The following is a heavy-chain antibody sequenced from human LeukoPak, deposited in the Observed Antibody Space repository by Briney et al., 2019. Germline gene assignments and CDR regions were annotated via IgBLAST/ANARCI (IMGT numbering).Heavy chain of an antibody. CDR3: ARVRETIRYQSDYYMDV. V-gene: IGHV1-8*01. Sequence: GASVKVSCKASGYTFTSYDINWVRQATGQGLEWMGWMNPNSGNTGYAQKLQGRVTMTTDTSTSTAYMELRSLRSDDTAVYYCARVRETIRYQSDYYMDVWGKGTTVTISS. J-gene: IGHJ6*03. CDR1: GYTFTSYD. CDR2: MNPNSGNT. D-gene: IGHD3-9*01.